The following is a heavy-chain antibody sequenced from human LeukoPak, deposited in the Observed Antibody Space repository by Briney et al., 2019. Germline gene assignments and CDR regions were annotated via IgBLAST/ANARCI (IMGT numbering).Heavy chain of an antibody. CDR2: IYTSGST. CDR3: ARSWELGTFDY. J-gene: IGHJ4*02. CDR1: GGSISSYY. Sequence: SETLSLTCTVSGGSISSYYWSWIRQPPGKGLEWIGYIYTSGSTNYNPSLKSRVTISVDTSKNQFSLKLSSVTAADTAVYYSARSWELGTFDYWGQGTLVTVSS. V-gene: IGHV4-4*09. D-gene: IGHD1-26*01.